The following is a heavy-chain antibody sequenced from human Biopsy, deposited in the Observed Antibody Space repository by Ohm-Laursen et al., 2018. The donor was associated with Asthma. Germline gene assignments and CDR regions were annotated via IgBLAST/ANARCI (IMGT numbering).Heavy chain of an antibody. J-gene: IGHJ4*02. CDR3: ARSYCGGDCFSPFDY. Sequence: GASVKVSCKASGGTFNSDAISWVRQAPGQGLEWMGGIIPIFGTPSYAQNFQSRLTITADDSTSTVYMELSSLRSEDTATYYCARSYCGGDCFSPFDYWGQGTLVTASS. D-gene: IGHD2-21*01. CDR2: IIPIFGTP. CDR1: GGTFNSDA. V-gene: IGHV1-69*13.